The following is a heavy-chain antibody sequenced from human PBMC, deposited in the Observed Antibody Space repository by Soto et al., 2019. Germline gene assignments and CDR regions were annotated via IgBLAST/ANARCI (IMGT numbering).Heavy chain of an antibody. Sequence: WTWIRQPPGKALEWIGNIYDSGRTSYNPSLKSRVTISLDRSKNQFSLRLTSVTAADTAVYFCARGSSSYYDYGMDVWGQGTTVTVSS. J-gene: IGHJ6*02. CDR3: ARGSSSYYDYGMDV. V-gene: IGHV4-30-2*01. D-gene: IGHD6-6*01. CDR2: IYDSGRT.